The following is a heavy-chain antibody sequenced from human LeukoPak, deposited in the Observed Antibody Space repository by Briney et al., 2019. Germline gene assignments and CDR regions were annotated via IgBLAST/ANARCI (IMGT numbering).Heavy chain of an antibody. D-gene: IGHD2-2*01. CDR2: IYTSGST. CDR1: GGSISSYY. Sequence: PSETLSLTCTVSGGSISSYYWSWIRQPAGKGLEWIGRIYTSGSTNYNPSLKSRVTMSVDTSKNRFSLKLSSVTAADTAVYYCARDWFPAARRREFDPWGQGTLVTVSS. J-gene: IGHJ5*02. CDR3: ARDWFPAARRREFDP. V-gene: IGHV4-4*07.